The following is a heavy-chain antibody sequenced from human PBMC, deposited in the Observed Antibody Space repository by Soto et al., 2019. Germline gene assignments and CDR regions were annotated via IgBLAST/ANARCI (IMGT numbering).Heavy chain of an antibody. V-gene: IGHV5-10-1*01. CDR1: GYSFTSYW. J-gene: IGHJ5*02. D-gene: IGHD2-15*01. CDR3: ARGGYCSGGSCYGFDP. CDR2: IDPSDSYT. Sequence: GESLKISCKGSGYSFTSYWISWVRQMPGKGLEWMGRIDPSDSYTNYSPSFQGHVTISADKSISTAYLQWSSLKASDTAMYYCARGGYCSGGSCYGFDPWSQGNLVTVSS.